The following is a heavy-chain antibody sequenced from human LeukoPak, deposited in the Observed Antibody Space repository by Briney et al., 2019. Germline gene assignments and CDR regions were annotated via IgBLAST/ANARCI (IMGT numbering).Heavy chain of an antibody. CDR1: GGTFSSYA. CDR2: IIPIFGTA. D-gene: IGHD4-17*01. Sequence: SVKVSCKASGGTFSSYAISWVRRAPGQGLEWMGGIIPIFGTANYAQKFQGRVTITADKSTSTAYMELSSLRSEDTAVYYCAREGNYGDFDCWGQGTLVTVSS. CDR3: AREGNYGDFDC. J-gene: IGHJ4*02. V-gene: IGHV1-69*06.